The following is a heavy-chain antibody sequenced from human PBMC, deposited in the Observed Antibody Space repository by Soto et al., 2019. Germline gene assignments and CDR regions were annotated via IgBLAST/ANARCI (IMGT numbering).Heavy chain of an antibody. J-gene: IGHJ4*02. Sequence: PGWSLRLSCVGSGFTFSGYSMALVRQAPGKGLEWVASISSRSTNIDYADSVKGRFTISRDNAKNLVSLQMSSLRGEDTAVYYCERFTERGYSSIWYYFEYWGQGTQVTVSS. CDR2: ISSRSTNI. D-gene: IGHD6-25*01. CDR1: GFTFSGYS. V-gene: IGHV3-21*06. CDR3: ERFTERGYSSIWYYFEY.